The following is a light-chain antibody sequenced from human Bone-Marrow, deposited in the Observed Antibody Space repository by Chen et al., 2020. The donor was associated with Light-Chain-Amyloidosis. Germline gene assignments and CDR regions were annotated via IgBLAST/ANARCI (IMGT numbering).Light chain of an antibody. CDR2: RDT. J-gene: IGLJ2*01. CDR3: QSADSSGTYEVI. CDR1: DLPTKY. V-gene: IGLV3-25*03. Sequence: SYELTQPPSVSVSPGQEARITCSGDDLPTKYAYCYQQKPGQAPVLLIHRDTERPSGISERFSGASSGTTATLPVSAVQAEDEANYHCQSADSSGTYEVIFGGGAKLSVL.